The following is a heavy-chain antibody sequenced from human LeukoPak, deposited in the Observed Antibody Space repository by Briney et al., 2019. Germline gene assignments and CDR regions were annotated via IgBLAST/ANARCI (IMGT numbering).Heavy chain of an antibody. D-gene: IGHD2-21*02. CDR3: ARHALATVTDPSFDY. CDR1: GGSISTPGYY. Sequence: SETLSLTCTVSGGSISTPGYYCGWIRQPPGKGLEWIGSLYHSGSTYYKPSLKSRATISVDKSKNQCCLKLRSVTAADTAVYYCARHALATVTDPSFDYWGQGTLVTVSS. J-gene: IGHJ4*02. V-gene: IGHV4-39*01. CDR2: LYHSGST.